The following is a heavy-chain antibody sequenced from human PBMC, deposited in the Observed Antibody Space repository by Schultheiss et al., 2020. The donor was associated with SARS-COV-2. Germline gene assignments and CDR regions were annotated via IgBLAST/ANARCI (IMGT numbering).Heavy chain of an antibody. V-gene: IGHV3-23*01. Sequence: GGSLRLSCAASGFTFSSYAMSWVRQAPGKGLEWVSAISGSGGSTYYADSVKGRFTISRDNSKNTLYLQMNSLRAEDTAVYYCARDLWFGEFLSHPESYGMDVWGQGTTVTVSS. CDR2: ISGSGGST. CDR1: GFTFSSYA. D-gene: IGHD3-10*01. J-gene: IGHJ6*02. CDR3: ARDLWFGEFLSHPESYGMDV.